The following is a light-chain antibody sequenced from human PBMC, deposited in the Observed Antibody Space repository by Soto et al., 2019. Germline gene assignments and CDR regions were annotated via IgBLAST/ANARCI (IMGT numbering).Light chain of an antibody. V-gene: IGKV2D-29*01. CDR3: LQSLHVPLT. Sequence: EIVMTQTPLSLSVTPGQSASISCRSSQTLLHSNGKSYLYWYLQKAGQAPQLLIYEVSKRFSGVPDRFSGSGAGTEFTLKISRVEAEDVGVYYCLQSLHVPLTFGGGTKVEIK. CDR1: QTLLHSNGKSY. J-gene: IGKJ4*01. CDR2: EVS.